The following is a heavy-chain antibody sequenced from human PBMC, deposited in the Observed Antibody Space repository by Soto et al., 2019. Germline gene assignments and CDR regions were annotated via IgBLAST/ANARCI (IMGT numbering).Heavy chain of an antibody. V-gene: IGHV3-66*01. CDR1: GFSVSDNH. D-gene: IGHD1-1*01. CDR2: IYMSDST. J-gene: IGHJ4*02. CDR3: ARDPPGNDGAFDY. Sequence: EVQLVESGGGLVQPGGSLRLSCAASGFSVSDNHMSWVRQAPGKGLEWVSLIYMSDSTYYADSVKGRFTISRDTSRNTLYLQMNSPRPEDTAVYYCARDPPGNDGAFDYWGQGILVTVSS.